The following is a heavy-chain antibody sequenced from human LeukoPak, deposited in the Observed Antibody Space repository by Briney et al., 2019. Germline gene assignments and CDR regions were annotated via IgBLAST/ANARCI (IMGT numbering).Heavy chain of an antibody. Sequence: ASVKVSCKASGYTFTSYGISWVRQAPGQGLEWMGWISAYNGNTNYAQKLQGRVTMTTDTSTSTAYMELRSLRSDDTAMYYCARVVGATSFSAYYFDYWGQGTLVTVSS. D-gene: IGHD1-26*01. V-gene: IGHV1-18*01. CDR1: GYTFTSYG. CDR2: ISAYNGNT. CDR3: ARVVGATSFSAYYFDY. J-gene: IGHJ4*02.